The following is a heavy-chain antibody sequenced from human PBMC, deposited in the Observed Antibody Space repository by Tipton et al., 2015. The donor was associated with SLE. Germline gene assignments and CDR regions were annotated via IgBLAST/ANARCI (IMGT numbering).Heavy chain of an antibody. V-gene: IGHV4-4*09. CDR1: GGSISSYY. D-gene: IGHD3-22*01. CDR3: ARVDSSGYYLWYFDL. CDR2: IYTSGST. Sequence: TLSLTCTVSGGSISSYYWSWIRQPAGKGLEWIGYIYTSGSTNYNPSLKSRVTISVDTSKNQFSLKLSSVTAADTAVYYCARVDSSGYYLWYFDLWGRGTLVTVSS. J-gene: IGHJ2*01.